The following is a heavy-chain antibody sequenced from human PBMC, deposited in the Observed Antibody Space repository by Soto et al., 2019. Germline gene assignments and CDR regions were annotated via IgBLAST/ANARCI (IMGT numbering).Heavy chain of an antibody. D-gene: IGHD3-22*01. V-gene: IGHV5-51*01. CDR2: IDPGDSDT. CDR3: ARHGPRVYYDNSDYYFYGMDV. J-gene: IGHJ6*02. CDR1: GYSFTIYW. Sequence: GESLKISCKGSGYSFTIYWIGWVRQMPGKGLEWRGIIDPGDSDTRYSPSFQGQVTISADKSISTAYLQWSSLKASDTAMYYCARHGPRVYYDNSDYYFYGMDVWGQGTTVTVSS.